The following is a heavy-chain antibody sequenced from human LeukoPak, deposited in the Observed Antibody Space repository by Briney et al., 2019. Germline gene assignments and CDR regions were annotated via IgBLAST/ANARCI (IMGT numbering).Heavy chain of an antibody. CDR2: IYYSGST. J-gene: IGHJ4*02. CDR3: ARGYYYDSSGYYDSYYFDY. Sequence: SETLSLTCIVSGGSISSANYCWSWIRQPAGKGLEWIGSIYYSGSTYYNPSLKSRVTISVDTSKNQFSLKLSSVTAADTAVYYCARGYYYDSSGYYDSYYFDYWGQGTLVTVSS. CDR1: GGSISSANYC. D-gene: IGHD3-22*01. V-gene: IGHV4-39*07.